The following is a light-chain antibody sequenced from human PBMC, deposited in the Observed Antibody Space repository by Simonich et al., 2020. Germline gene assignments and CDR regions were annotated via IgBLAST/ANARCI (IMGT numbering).Light chain of an antibody. V-gene: IGKV3-11*01. Sequence: EIVLTQSPATLSLSPGKRATLSFRASQSVSSYLAWYQQKPGQAPRLLIYEASNRATGSPARFSGSGSGTDFTLTISSLEPEDFAVYYCQQRSNWPLTFGGGTKVEIK. CDR1: QSVSSY. CDR3: QQRSNWPLT. J-gene: IGKJ4*01. CDR2: EAS.